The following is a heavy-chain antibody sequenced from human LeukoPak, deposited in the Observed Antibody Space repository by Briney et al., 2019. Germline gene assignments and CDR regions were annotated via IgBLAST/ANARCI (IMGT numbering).Heavy chain of an antibody. V-gene: IGHV4-39*01. CDR1: GGSISTSSHY. CDR2: GYYSGST. CDR3: ARRTGTAGGNHLDY. D-gene: IGHD1-14*01. Sequence: SETLSLTCTVSGGSISTSSHYWGWIRQPPGKGLEWIGSGYYSGSTHYSPSLKSRVTISVDTSKNQFSLNLSSMTAADTAVYYCARRTGTAGGNHLDYWGQGTLVTVSS. J-gene: IGHJ4*02.